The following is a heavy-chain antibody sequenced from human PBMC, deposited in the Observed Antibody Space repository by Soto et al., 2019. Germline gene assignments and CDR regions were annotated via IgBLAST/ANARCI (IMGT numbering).Heavy chain of an antibody. CDR1: GGSISSYY. Sequence: XXTLSLTFTVAGGSISSYYWSWILQPPGKGLEWIGYIYYSGSTNYNPSLKSRVTISVDTSKNQFSLKLSSVTAADTDVYYCARLYSSSWYDYYYYGMDVWGQGTTVTVSS. J-gene: IGHJ6*02. D-gene: IGHD6-13*01. V-gene: IGHV4-59*08. CDR3: ARLYSSSWYDYYYYGMDV. CDR2: IYYSGST.